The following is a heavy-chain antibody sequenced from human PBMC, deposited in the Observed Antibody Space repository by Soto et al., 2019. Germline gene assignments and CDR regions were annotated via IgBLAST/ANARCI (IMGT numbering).Heavy chain of an antibody. CDR1: GGSISSPLYY. CDR2: IYYSGTT. D-gene: IGHD3-9*01. Sequence: QLQLQESGPRLVKPSETLSLTCTVSGGSISSPLYYWGWIRQPPGKGLEWVGAIYYSGTTYYNPPLKSRVSISVDTSKNQFSLKLRSLTAADTAIYFCARLTVSLETGFYTWGCWGQGTLVTVSS. CDR3: ARLTVSLETGFYTWGC. J-gene: IGHJ4*02. V-gene: IGHV4-39*01.